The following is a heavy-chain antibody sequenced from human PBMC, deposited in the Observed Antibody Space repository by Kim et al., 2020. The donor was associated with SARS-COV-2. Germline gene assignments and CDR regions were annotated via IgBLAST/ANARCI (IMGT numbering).Heavy chain of an antibody. J-gene: IGHJ6*02. Sequence: RVTISVDTSKNQFSLKLSSVTAADTAVYYCARARAYYGSGNSYYYYGMDVWGQGTTVTVSS. D-gene: IGHD3-10*01. V-gene: IGHV4-31*02. CDR3: ARARAYYGSGNSYYYYGMDV.